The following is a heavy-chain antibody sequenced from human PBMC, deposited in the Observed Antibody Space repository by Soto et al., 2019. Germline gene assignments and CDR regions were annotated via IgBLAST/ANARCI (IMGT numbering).Heavy chain of an antibody. V-gene: IGHV1-46*03. CDR2: INPSGGST. CDR3: ARGHFFGSSSLYFDY. Sequence: QVQLVQSGAEVKKPGASVKVSCKASGYTFTTYYMHWVRQAPGQGLEWMGIINPSGGSTSYAQKFQGRVTMTRDTSTSTVYMELSSLRSEDTAVYYCARGHFFGSSSLYFDYWGQGTLVNVSS. D-gene: IGHD6-6*01. J-gene: IGHJ4*02. CDR1: GYTFTTYY.